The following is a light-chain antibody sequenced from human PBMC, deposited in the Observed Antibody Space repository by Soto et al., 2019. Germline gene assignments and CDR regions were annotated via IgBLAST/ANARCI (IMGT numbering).Light chain of an antibody. V-gene: IGLV1-51*01. CDR1: SSNIGSNY. J-gene: IGLJ7*01. CDR3: GTWDNSLSAVV. CDR2: DNK. Sequence: QSVLTQPPSVSAAPGQKVIISCSGSSSNIGSNYVSWYQLLPGTAPKLLIYDNKHRPSGIPDRFSGSKSGTSATLGITGLPTGDEADYYCGTWDNSLSAVVFGGGTQLTVL.